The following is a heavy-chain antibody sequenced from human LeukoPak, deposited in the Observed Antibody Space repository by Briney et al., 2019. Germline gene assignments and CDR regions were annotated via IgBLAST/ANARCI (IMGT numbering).Heavy chain of an antibody. V-gene: IGHV3-30*18. Sequence: GRSLRLSCAASGFTFSSYGMHWVRQAPGEGLERVAVISHDGSNKYYADSVKGRFTISRDNSKNTLYLQMNSLRAEDTAVYYCAKEGYYSDGGAHPGDYWGQGTLVAVSS. J-gene: IGHJ4*02. CDR1: GFTFSSYG. CDR2: ISHDGSNK. D-gene: IGHD3-22*01. CDR3: AKEGYYSDGGAHPGDY.